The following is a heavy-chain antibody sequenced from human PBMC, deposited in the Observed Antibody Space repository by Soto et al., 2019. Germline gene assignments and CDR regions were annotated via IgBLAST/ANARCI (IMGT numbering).Heavy chain of an antibody. Sequence: QVHLVASGGGLVKPGGSLRLSGVASGITLSDNYMTWIRQAPGKGLEWLSYISNSDYTTYYADSVKGRFTISRDNAKNSLYLQLNGLRVEDTAVYYCASGKWYLDYWGQGILVTVSS. J-gene: IGHJ4*02. CDR1: GITLSDNY. CDR2: ISNSDYTT. CDR3: ASGKWYLDY. V-gene: IGHV3-11*01. D-gene: IGHD1-26*01.